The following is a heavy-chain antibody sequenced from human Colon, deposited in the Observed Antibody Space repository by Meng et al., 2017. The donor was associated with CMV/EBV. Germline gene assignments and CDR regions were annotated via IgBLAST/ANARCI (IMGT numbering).Heavy chain of an antibody. Sequence: SETLSLTCGLSGGSLRNYYWSWTRQSPGKGLEWIGVINDFGSINYSPSVRSRVTISVDKSKNQFSLKLISVTAADTAVYYCARGGAFIHGFIASFDNWGQGTLVTVSS. J-gene: IGHJ4*02. CDR2: INDFGSI. CDR3: ARGGAFIHGFIASFDN. D-gene: IGHD3-16*02. CDR1: GGSLRNYY. V-gene: IGHV4-34*01.